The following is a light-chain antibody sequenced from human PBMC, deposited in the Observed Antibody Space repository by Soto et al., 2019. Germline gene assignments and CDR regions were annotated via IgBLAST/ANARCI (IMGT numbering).Light chain of an antibody. CDR1: SSNIGAGYD. Sequence: QPVLTQPPSVSGAPGQRVTISCTGSSSNIGAGYDVHWYQQLPGTAPKLLIYGNSNRPSGVPDRFSGSKSGTSASLAITGLQAEDEADYYCQSSDSSLSYVFGTGTKVTVL. CDR3: QSSDSSLSYV. V-gene: IGLV1-40*01. CDR2: GNS. J-gene: IGLJ1*01.